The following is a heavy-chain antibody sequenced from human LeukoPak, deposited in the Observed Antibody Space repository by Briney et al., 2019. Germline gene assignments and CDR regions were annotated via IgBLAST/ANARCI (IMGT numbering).Heavy chain of an antibody. CDR3: ARDLSGIQLWF. D-gene: IGHD5-18*01. V-gene: IGHV3-66*01. Sequence: GGSLRLSWAASGFTVSSNYMSWVRQAPGKGLEWVSVIYSGGSTYYADSVKGRFTISRDNSKNTLYLQMNSLRAEDTAVYYCARDLSGIQLWFWGQGTLVTVSS. CDR1: GFTVSSNY. CDR2: IYSGGST. J-gene: IGHJ4*02.